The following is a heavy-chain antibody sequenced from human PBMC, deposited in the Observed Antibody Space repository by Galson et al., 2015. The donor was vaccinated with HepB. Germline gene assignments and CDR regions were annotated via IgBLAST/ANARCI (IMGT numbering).Heavy chain of an antibody. D-gene: IGHD3-9*01. J-gene: IGHJ6*02. CDR1: GGTFSSYA. CDR3: ARAGGWFKGNYDILTGYSYYYGMDV. Sequence: SVKVSCKASGGTFSSYAISWVRQAPGQGLEWMGGIIPIFGTANYAQKFQGRVTITADKSTSTAYMELSSLRSEDTAVYYCARAGGWFKGNYDILTGYSYYYGMDVWGQGTTVTVSS. CDR2: IIPIFGTA. V-gene: IGHV1-69*06.